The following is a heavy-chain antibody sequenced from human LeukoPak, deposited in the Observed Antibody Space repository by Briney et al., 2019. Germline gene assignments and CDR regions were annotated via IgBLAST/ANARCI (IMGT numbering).Heavy chain of an antibody. D-gene: IGHD2-2*01. CDR3: ARAVVVPYYYYGMDV. J-gene: IGHJ6*02. Sequence: ASVKVSCKASGYTFTSYDINWERQATGQGLEWMGWMNPNSGNTGYAQKFQGRVTMTRNTSISTAYMELSSLRSEDTAVYYCARAVVVPYYYYGMDVWGQGTTVTVSS. CDR1: GYTFTSYD. CDR2: MNPNSGNT. V-gene: IGHV1-8*01.